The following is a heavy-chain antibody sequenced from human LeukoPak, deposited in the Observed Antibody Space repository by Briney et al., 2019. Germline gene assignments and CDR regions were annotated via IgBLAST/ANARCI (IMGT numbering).Heavy chain of an antibody. V-gene: IGHV3-23*01. J-gene: IGHJ4*02. CDR2: ISGSGGST. CDR1: GFTFSSYA. D-gene: IGHD3-3*01. CDR3: AKEGGVADFWSGYYTQYYFDY. Sequence: PGGSLRLSCAASGFTFSSYAMSWVCQAPGKGLEWVSPISGSGGSTYYADSVKGRFTVSRDNSKNTLYLQMNSLRAEDTAVYYCAKEGGVADFWSGYYTQYYFDYWGQGTLVTVSS.